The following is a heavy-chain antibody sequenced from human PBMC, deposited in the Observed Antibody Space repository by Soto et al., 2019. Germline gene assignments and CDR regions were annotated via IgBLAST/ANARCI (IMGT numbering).Heavy chain of an antibody. CDR1: GGSFTSNNW. Sequence: LSETLSLPCAVSGGSFTSNNWWTWVRQPPGQGLEWIGEIYRTGSTNYNPSLKSRVTISLDKSENQFSLKVTSLTAADTAVYYCASRDPGTSVDYWGQGTLVTVSS. CDR2: IYRTGST. J-gene: IGHJ4*02. D-gene: IGHD1-7*01. CDR3: ASRDPGTSVDY. V-gene: IGHV4-4*02.